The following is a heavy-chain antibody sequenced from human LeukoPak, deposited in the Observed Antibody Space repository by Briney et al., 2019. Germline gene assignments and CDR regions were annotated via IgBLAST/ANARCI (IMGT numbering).Heavy chain of an antibody. CDR2: IYHSGST. D-gene: IGHD3-3*01. J-gene: IGHJ4*02. CDR1: GGSISSSNW. CDR3: ARVGVAAGKPFDY. Sequence: SETLSLTCAVSGGSISSSNWWSWVRQPPGKGLEWIGEIYHSGSTNYNPSLKSRVTISVDKSKNQFSLKLSSVTAADTAVYYCARVGVAAGKPFDYWGQGTLVTVSS. V-gene: IGHV4-4*02.